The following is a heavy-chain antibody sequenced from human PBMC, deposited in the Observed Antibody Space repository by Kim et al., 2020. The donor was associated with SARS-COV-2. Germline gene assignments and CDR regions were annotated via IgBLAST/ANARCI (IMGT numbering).Heavy chain of an antibody. J-gene: IGHJ4*02. CDR3: ATMPYRAY. Sequence: ASVKVSCKASRYTFYTYGVHWVRQAPGQRLEWMGWINAASGITKYSQKFQGRVTITWDTPASTSYMELNNLSSEDTAVYYCATMPYRAYWGQGTLVTVSS. CDR1: RYTFYTYG. V-gene: IGHV1-3*01. CDR2: INAASGIT. D-gene: IGHD1-26*01.